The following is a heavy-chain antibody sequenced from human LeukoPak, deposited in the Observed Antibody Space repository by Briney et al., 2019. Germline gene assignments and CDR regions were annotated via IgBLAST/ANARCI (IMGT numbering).Heavy chain of an antibody. J-gene: IGHJ5*02. D-gene: IGHD2-2*01. V-gene: IGHV3-9*01. CDR2: ISWNSGSI. CDR1: GFTFDDYA. CDR3: AKDGTRLVVVPAA. Sequence: GGPLRLSCAASGFTFDDYAMHWVRQAPGKGLEWVSGISWNSGSIGYADSVKGRFTISRDNAKNSLYLQMNSLRAEDTALYYCAKDGTRLVVVPAAWGQGTLVTVSS.